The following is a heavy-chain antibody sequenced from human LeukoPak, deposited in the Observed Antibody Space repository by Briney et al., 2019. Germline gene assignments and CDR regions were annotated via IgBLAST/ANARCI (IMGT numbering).Heavy chain of an antibody. V-gene: IGHV3-23*01. CDR3: AKDGWEDIVVVPAAMMGYFDY. CDR1: GFTFSSYA. Sequence: GGSLRLSCAASGFTFSSYAMSWVRQAPGKGLEWVSAISGSGGSKYYADSVKGRFTISRDNSKNTLYLQMNSLRAEDTAVYYCAKDGWEDIVVVPAAMMGYFDYWGQGTLVTVSS. J-gene: IGHJ4*02. CDR2: ISGSGGSK. D-gene: IGHD2-2*01.